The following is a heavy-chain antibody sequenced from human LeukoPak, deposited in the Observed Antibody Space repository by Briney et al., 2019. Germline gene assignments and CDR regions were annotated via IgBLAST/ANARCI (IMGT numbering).Heavy chain of an antibody. Sequence: GGSLRLSCAASGFTFSDYYMSCVRQAPGKGLEWISYISHSGNTIRYADSVKGRFTISRDNAKNSLYLQLNSLRDADTAVYYCARYRVTTNDYFDYWGQGTLVTVSS. J-gene: IGHJ4*02. CDR3: ARYRVTTNDYFDY. CDR1: GFTFSDYY. D-gene: IGHD4-17*01. V-gene: IGHV3-11*01. CDR2: ISHSGNTI.